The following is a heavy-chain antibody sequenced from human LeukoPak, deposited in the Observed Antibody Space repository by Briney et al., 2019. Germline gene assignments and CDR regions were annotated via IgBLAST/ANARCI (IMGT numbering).Heavy chain of an antibody. CDR3: ARGVGVDY. V-gene: IGHV3-7*05. CDR2: IKQDGSEK. Sequence: PGGSLRLSCAASGFTFSTYSMNWVRQAPGKGLEWVANIKQDGSEKYYVDSVKGRFTISRDNAKNSLYLQMNSLRVEDTAVYYCARGVGVDYWGQGTLVTVSS. D-gene: IGHD3-16*01. CDR1: GFTFSTYS. J-gene: IGHJ4*02.